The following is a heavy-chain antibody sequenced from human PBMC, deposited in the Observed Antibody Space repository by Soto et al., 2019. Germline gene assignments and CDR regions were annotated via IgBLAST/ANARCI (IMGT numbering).Heavy chain of an antibody. J-gene: IGHJ4*02. CDR2: SYYRGST. D-gene: IGHD3-3*01. CDR3: ATADGFGVVTPFFEY. V-gene: IGHV4-39*01. Sequence: QLQLQESGPGLVKPSETLSLTCTVSGGSISSSSHYWGWIRQSPGKHLEWIGSSYYRGSTHYNPSLKTRVTISVDTSKNQVSLMVYSVTAADTAVYYCATADGFGVVTPFFEYWGQGILVTVSS. CDR1: GGSISSSSHY.